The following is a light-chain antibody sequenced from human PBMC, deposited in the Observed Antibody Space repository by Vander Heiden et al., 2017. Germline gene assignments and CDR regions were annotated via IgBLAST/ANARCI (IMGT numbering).Light chain of an antibody. V-gene: IGKV1-5*03. J-gene: IGKJ2*03. CDR3: QQYNSYSLYS. CDR1: QSINMW. Sequence: DILMTQSPSTLSASIGHRVTITCRASQSINMWLAWYQQKAGKAPKLLIYEASNLESGVPSRCSGSGSGTEVTLTISSRQADDSATYYCQQYNSYSLYSFGQGTKLEIK. CDR2: EAS.